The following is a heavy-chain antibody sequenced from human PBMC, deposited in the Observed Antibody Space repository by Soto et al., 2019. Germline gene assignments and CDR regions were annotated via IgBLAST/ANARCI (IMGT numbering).Heavy chain of an antibody. J-gene: IGHJ4*02. D-gene: IGHD5-12*01. CDR3: ARGGPWIIDY. Sequence: EVQLVESGGGLVQPGGSLRLSCAASGFTLSSYWMSWVRQAPGKGLEWVANIKEDGSEKYYVDSVKGRFVISRDNSKNSLYMRMNSLRVEDTAVYFCARGGPWIIDYWGQGSLVTVSS. CDR2: IKEDGSEK. CDR1: GFTLSSYW. V-gene: IGHV3-7*01.